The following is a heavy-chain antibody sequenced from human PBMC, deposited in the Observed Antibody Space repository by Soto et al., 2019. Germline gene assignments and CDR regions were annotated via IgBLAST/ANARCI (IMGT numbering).Heavy chain of an antibody. CDR1: GDSVSSNSAA. D-gene: IGHD6-6*01. CDR3: ARDILAVSSSSYYYYGMDV. Sequence: QTLSLTCAISGDSVSSNSAAWNWIRQSPSRGLEWLGRTYYRSKWYNDYAVSVKSRITINPDTSKNQFSLQLNSVTPEDTAVYCCARDILAVSSSSYYYYGMDVWGQGTTVTVSS. J-gene: IGHJ6*02. CDR2: TYYRSKWYN. V-gene: IGHV6-1*01.